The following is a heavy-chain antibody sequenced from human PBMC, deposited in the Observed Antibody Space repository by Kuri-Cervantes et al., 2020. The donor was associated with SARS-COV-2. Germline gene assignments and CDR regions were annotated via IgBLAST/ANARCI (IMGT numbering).Heavy chain of an antibody. D-gene: IGHD3-3*01. V-gene: IGHV4-61*09. J-gene: IGHJ5*02. CDR2: LDTSGST. CDR1: GVSVSGGTYY. CDR3: ARSYYDFWSGYENAYNWFDP. Sequence: LRLSCDVSGVSVSGGTYYWSWIRQPAGKGLEWIGHLDTSGSTNYNPSLKSRVTMSVDTSKNQFSLKLSSVTAADTAVYYCARSYYDFWSGYENAYNWFDPWGQGTLVTVSS.